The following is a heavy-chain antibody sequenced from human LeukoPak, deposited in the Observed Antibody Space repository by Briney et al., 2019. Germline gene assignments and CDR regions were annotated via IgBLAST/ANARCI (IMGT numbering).Heavy chain of an antibody. CDR3: TRDNIAGSGSSD. V-gene: IGHV3-30-3*01. Sequence: PGGSLRLSCAASGFTFTTYAMHWVRQAPGKGPEWVAVISYDGGHIYYADSVKGRFTISRDNSKNTLYLQMNSLRSEDTALYYCTRDNIAGSGSSDWGQGTLVTVSS. CDR2: ISYDGGHI. CDR1: GFTFTTYA. J-gene: IGHJ4*02. D-gene: IGHD3-10*01.